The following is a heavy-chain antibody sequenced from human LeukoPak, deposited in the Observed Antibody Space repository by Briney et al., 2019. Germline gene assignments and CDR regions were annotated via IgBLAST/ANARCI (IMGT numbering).Heavy chain of an antibody. Sequence: SETLSLTCAVYGGSFSGYYWSWIRQPPGKRLEWIGEINHSGSTNYNPSLKSRVTISVDTSKNQFSLKLSSVTAADTAVYYCARRTGGGSGSLQLTPRFDPWGQGTLVTVSS. D-gene: IGHD3-10*01. CDR2: INHSGST. CDR1: GGSFSGYY. J-gene: IGHJ5*02. CDR3: ARRTGGGSGSLQLTPRFDP. V-gene: IGHV4-34*01.